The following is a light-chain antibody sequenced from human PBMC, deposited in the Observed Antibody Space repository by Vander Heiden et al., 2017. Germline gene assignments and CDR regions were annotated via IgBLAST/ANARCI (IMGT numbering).Light chain of an antibody. Sequence: QSVLTQPPSASGTPGQRVTISCSGSSSNIGSYYVYWYQQLPGTAPKLLIDRNNQRPSGVPDRFSGSKSGTSASLAISGLRSEDEADYYCAGWDDSLSGWVFGGGTKLTVL. CDR1: SSNIGSYY. CDR2: RNN. V-gene: IGLV1-47*01. CDR3: AGWDDSLSGWV. J-gene: IGLJ3*02.